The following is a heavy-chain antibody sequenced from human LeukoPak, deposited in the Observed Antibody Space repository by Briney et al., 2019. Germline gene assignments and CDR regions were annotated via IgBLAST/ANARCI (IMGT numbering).Heavy chain of an antibody. J-gene: IGHJ4*02. CDR2: INPNSGGT. D-gene: IGHD6-19*01. CDR3: AREARIAVAGMGY. CDR1: GYTFTGYY. V-gene: IGHV1-2*02. Sequence: GASVKVSCKASGYTFTGYYMHWVRQAPGQGLEWMGWINPNSGGTNYAQKFQGRVTMTRDTSISTAYMELSRLRSEDTAVYYCAREARIAVAGMGYWGQGTLVTVSS.